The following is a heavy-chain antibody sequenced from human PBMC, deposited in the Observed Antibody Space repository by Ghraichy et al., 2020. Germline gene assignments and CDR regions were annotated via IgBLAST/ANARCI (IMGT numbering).Heavy chain of an antibody. Sequence: GGSLRLSCAGSGFTFSSYEMNWVRQAPGKGLEWVSHIRGTTSAIYYADSVKGRFTMSRDNAKSSLYLQMNSLRVEDTAVYYCARDEADGGIDFWGRGTLVTVSS. CDR3: ARDEADGGIDF. V-gene: IGHV3-48*03. CDR1: GFTFSSYE. D-gene: IGHD3-16*01. J-gene: IGHJ4*02. CDR2: IRGTTSAI.